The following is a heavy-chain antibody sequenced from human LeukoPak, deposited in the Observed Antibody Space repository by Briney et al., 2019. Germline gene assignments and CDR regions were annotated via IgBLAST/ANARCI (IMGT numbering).Heavy chain of an antibody. J-gene: IGHJ4*02. Sequence: GGSLRLSCAASGFTFSSYGMHWVRQAPGMGLEWVAVISYDGSNKYYADSVKGRFAISRDNSKNTLYLRMNSLRAEDTAVYYCAKDSYYYDSSGSPEDYWGQGTLVTVSS. V-gene: IGHV3-30*18. CDR2: ISYDGSNK. CDR1: GFTFSSYG. D-gene: IGHD3-22*01. CDR3: AKDSYYYDSSGSPEDY.